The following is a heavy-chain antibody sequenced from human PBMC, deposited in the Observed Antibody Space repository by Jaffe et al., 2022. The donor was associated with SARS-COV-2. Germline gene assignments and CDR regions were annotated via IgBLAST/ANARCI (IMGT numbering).Heavy chain of an antibody. CDR3: ARSGLGLLEY. Sequence: QVQLQESGPGLVKPSETLSLTCTVSGGSISTYYWNWIRQPPGKGLEWIGYIYYSGSTNYNPSLKSRVTISVDTSKNQFSLRLSSVTAADTAVYYCARSGLGLLEYWGQGTLVTVSS. J-gene: IGHJ4*02. V-gene: IGHV4-59*01. CDR2: IYYSGST. CDR1: GGSISTYY. D-gene: IGHD3-10*01.